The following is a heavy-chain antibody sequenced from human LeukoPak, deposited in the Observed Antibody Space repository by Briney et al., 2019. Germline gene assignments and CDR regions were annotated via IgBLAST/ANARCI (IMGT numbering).Heavy chain of an antibody. Sequence: PSETLSLTCTVSGYSVTSYYWSWIRQPPGKGLECIGYISYSGSTNYNPSLKSRVTISVDTSKSQFSLKLSSVTAADTAIYYCARGGYYGSGNDFRFDPWGQGTLVTVSS. V-gene: IGHV4-59*02. CDR1: GYSVTSYY. CDR3: ARGGYYGSGNDFRFDP. D-gene: IGHD3-10*01. J-gene: IGHJ5*02. CDR2: ISYSGST.